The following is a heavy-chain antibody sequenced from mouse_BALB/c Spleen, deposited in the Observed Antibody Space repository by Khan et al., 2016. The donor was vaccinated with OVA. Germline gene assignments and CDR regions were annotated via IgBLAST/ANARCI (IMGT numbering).Heavy chain of an antibody. D-gene: IGHD2-14*01. Sequence: QVQLKQSGDELARPGASVKMSCKASGYTFTSYTIHWIKKRPGQGLEWIGYINPSNGYTNYNQKFKDKATLTTDKSSTTAYLQLSSLTSDDSAVYNCVRDGAYHRNDGWFAYWGQGTLVTVYA. J-gene: IGHJ3*01. CDR3: VRDGAYHRNDGWFAY. CDR1: GYTFTSYT. V-gene: IGHV1-4*01. CDR2: INPSNGYT.